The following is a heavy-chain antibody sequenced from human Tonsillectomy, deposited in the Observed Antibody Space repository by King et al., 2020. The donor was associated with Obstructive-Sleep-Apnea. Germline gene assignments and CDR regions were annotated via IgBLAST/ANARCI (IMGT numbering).Heavy chain of an antibody. Sequence: QLQESGPGLVKPSETLSLTCTVSGASISSSSYYWGWIRQPPGKGLEWIGSIYYSGSTYYNPSLKSRVTISVDTSKNHFSLRLGSVTAADAAVYYCARAPNPYCSGGTCYFSGFDYWGQGTLVTVSS. J-gene: IGHJ4*02. CDR3: ARAPNPYCSGGTCYFSGFDY. CDR1: GASISSSSYY. D-gene: IGHD2-15*01. V-gene: IGHV4-39*07. CDR2: IYYSGST.